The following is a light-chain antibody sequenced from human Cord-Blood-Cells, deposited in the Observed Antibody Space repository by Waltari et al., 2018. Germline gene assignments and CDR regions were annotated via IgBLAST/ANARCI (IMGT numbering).Light chain of an antibody. J-gene: IGLJ2*01. Sequence: SYVLTQPPSVSVAPGKTARITCGGNNIGSKSVHWYQQKPGQAPVLVVYDDSDRPSGSPERFSGYNAGNTATLTISRVEAGDEADYYCQVWDSSSDHVVVGGGTKLTVL. V-gene: IGLV3-21*03. CDR1: NIGSKS. CDR3: QVWDSSSDHVV. CDR2: DDS.